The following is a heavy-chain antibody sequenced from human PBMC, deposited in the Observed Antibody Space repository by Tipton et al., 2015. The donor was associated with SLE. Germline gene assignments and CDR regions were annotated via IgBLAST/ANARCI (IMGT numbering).Heavy chain of an antibody. CDR3: ARGWELLSHTGN. V-gene: IGHV3-30*02. CDR2: IRYDGSNK. Sequence: SLRLSCAASGFTFSSYGMHWVRQAPGKGLEWVAFIRYDGSNKYYADSVKGRFTISRDNSRNTLYLQMNSLRAEDTAVYYCARGWELLSHTGNWGQGTLVTVSS. J-gene: IGHJ4*02. D-gene: IGHD1-26*01. CDR1: GFTFSSYG.